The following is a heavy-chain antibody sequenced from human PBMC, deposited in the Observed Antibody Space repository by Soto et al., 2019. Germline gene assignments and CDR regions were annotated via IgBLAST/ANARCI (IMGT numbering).Heavy chain of an antibody. Sequence: PGGSLRLSCAASGFTSSSYWIHWVRQAPGKGLVWVSGISDGGSSTYYADSVKGRFTISRDNSKNTLYLQMNSLRAEDTAVYYCAKGSDLEWFSFAYYFDYWGQGTLVTVSS. CDR1: GFTSSSYW. D-gene: IGHD3-3*01. V-gene: IGHV3-23*01. CDR2: ISDGGSST. CDR3: AKGSDLEWFSFAYYFDY. J-gene: IGHJ4*02.